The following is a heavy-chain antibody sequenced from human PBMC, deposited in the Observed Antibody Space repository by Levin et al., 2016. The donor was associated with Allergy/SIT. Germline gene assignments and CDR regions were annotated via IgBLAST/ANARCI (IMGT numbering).Heavy chain of an antibody. D-gene: IGHD3-22*01. J-gene: IGHJ4*02. Sequence: GGSLRLSCEGSGFAFGDYGMHWVRQAPGKGLEWVAVTSWDGSNRYYRDSVKGRFTISRDNSKNTLYLQMNSLSPEDTAVYYCVRGREQYTMITEYWGQGTLVTVSS. CDR2: TSWDGSNR. CDR1: GFAFGDYG. CDR3: VRGREQYTMITEY. V-gene: IGHV3-30*03.